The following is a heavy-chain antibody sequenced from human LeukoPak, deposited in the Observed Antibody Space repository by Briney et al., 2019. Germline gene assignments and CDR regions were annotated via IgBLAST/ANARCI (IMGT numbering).Heavy chain of an antibody. J-gene: IGHJ4*02. CDR3: ASTPPPYYYDSSGYYGFDY. CDR1: GASISSGGYY. CDR2: IYYSGTT. Sequence: PSPTLSLTCTVSGASISSGGYYWSWIRQHPGRGLGWIGYIYYSGTTSYTPSLTRRVTISVDTSKTQFSLKLSSVTAADPAVYYCASTPPPYYYDSSGYYGFDYWGQGTLVTVSS. D-gene: IGHD3-22*01. V-gene: IGHV4-31*03.